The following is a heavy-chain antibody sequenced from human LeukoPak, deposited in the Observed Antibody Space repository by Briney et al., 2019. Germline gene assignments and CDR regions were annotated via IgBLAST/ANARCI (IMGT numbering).Heavy chain of an antibody. D-gene: IGHD3-16*01. Sequence: PGGSLRLSCATSGFTFGDYAMSWVRQAPGKGLEWVTFIRGKAYGPATEYAASVKGRFTISRDDSKSIAYLQMNSLKTEDTAVYYCIRLGAYWYFDLWGRGTLVTVSS. CDR3: IRLGAYWYFDL. CDR2: IRGKAYGPAT. V-gene: IGHV3-49*04. CDR1: GFTFGDYA. J-gene: IGHJ2*01.